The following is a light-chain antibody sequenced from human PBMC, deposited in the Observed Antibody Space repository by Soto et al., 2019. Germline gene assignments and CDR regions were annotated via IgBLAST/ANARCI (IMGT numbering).Light chain of an antibody. CDR3: QQYYNWPPWT. CDR2: GAS. CDR1: QSVSSN. V-gene: IGKV3-15*01. J-gene: IGKJ1*01. Sequence: EKLMTQSPATLSVSPGERATLSCWASQSVSSNLAWYQQKPGQAPRLLIYGASTRATGIPARFSGSGSGTEFTLTISSLQSEDFAVYYCQQYYNWPPWTFGQGTKLEIK.